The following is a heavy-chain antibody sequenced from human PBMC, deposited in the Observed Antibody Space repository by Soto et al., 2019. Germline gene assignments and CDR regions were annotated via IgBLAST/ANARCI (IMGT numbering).Heavy chain of an antibody. V-gene: IGHV4-39*01. J-gene: IGHJ4*02. CDR1: SGSISVTDVF. Sequence: SETLSLTCTVSSGSISVTDVFWGWVRQPPGKGLEWIGNVDYSGTAYFSPSLATRVTFHVDTSKNQFSLTLYSVTAADTAVYYCARITGRHLDYWGQGVLVTVSS. D-gene: IGHD1-20*01. CDR2: VDYSGTA. CDR3: ARITGRHLDY.